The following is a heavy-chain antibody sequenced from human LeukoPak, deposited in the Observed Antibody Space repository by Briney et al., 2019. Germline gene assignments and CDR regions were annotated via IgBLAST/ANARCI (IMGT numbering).Heavy chain of an antibody. CDR1: GFTFSSYS. J-gene: IGHJ3*02. D-gene: IGHD2-2*01. Sequence: PGGSLRLSCAASGFTFSSYSMNWVRQAPGKGLEWVSSISSSSSYIYYADSVKGRFTISRDNAKNSLYLQMNSLRAEDTAVYYCARDIVVVPAHQGGAFDIWGQGTMVTVSS. V-gene: IGHV3-21*01. CDR2: ISSSSSYI. CDR3: ARDIVVVPAHQGGAFDI.